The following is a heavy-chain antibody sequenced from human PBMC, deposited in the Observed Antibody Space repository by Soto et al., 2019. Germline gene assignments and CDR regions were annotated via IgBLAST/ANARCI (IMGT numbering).Heavy chain of an antibody. D-gene: IGHD2-2*01. CDR2: IYHSGST. CDR3: ARVPDR. CDR1: GGSISSGGYS. V-gene: IGHV4-30-2*01. Sequence: QLRLQESGSGLVKPSQTLSLTCAVSGGSISSGGYSWSWIRQPPGKGLEWIGYIYHSGSTYYNPSLKSRVTISLDRSKNQFSLKLSSVTAADTAVYYCARVPDRWGQGTLVTVSS. J-gene: IGHJ5*02.